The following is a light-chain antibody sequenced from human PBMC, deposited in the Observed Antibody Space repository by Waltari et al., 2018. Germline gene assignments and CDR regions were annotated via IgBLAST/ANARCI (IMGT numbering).Light chain of an antibody. CDR1: QSISSY. V-gene: IGKV1-39*01. J-gene: IGKJ2*01. CDR2: AAS. Sequence: DIQMTQSTSSLSASVGDRVTITCRASQSISSYLNWYQQKPGKAPKLLIYAASSVQSGVPSRFSGSGSGTDFTLTISSLQPEDFATYYCQQSYSTPRTFGQGTKLEIK. CDR3: QQSYSTPRT.